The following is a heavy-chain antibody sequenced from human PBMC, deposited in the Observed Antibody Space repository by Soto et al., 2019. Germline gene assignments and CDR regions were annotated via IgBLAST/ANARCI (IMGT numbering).Heavy chain of an antibody. CDR2: ISSSSSTI. CDR3: ARAVDLTPYDFWSGYYREQDAFDI. D-gene: IGHD3-3*01. J-gene: IGHJ3*02. V-gene: IGHV3-48*02. CDR1: GFTFSSYS. Sequence: GGSLRLSCAASGFTFSSYSMNWVRQAPGKGLEWVSYISSSSSTIYYADSVKGRFTISRDNAENSLYLQMNSLRDEVTAVYYCARAVDLTPYDFWSGYYREQDAFDIWGQGTMVTVSS.